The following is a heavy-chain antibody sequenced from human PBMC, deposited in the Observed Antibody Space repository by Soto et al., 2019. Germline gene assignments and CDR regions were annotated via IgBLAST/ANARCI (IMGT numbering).Heavy chain of an antibody. J-gene: IGHJ6*02. CDR3: ARIVSSSTSCYSSYYGMDV. Sequence: SGPTLVNPTQTLTLTCTFSGFSLSTSGMCVSWIRQPPGKALELLALIDWDDDKYYSTSLKTRLTISKDTSKNQVVLTMTNMDPVDTATYYCARIVSSSTSCYSSYYGMDVWGQGTTVTVSS. CDR2: IDWDDDK. CDR1: GFSLSTSGMC. V-gene: IGHV2-70*01. D-gene: IGHD2-2*01.